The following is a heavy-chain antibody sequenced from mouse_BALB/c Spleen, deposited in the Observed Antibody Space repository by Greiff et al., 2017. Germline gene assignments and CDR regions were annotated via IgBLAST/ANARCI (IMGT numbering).Heavy chain of an antibody. CDR1: GFDFSRYW. CDR3: ARQGDDWYFDV. J-gene: IGHJ1*01. V-gene: IGHV4-2*02. Sequence: EVKLMESGGGLVQPGGSLNLSCAASGFDFSRYWMSWARQAPGKGQEWIGEINPGSSTINYTPSLKDKFIISRDNAKNTLYLQMSKVRSEDTALYYCARQGDDWYFDVWGAGTTVTVSS. CDR2: INPGSSTI. D-gene: IGHD3-3*01.